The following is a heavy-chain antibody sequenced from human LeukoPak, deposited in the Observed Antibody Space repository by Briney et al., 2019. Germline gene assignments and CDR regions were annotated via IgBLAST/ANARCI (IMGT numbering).Heavy chain of an antibody. CDR1: GYTFTSYG. CDR3: ARDHQDIVVVPAANAPDY. V-gene: IGHV1-18*01. J-gene: IGHJ4*02. D-gene: IGHD2-2*01. Sequence: GASVKVSCEASGYTFTSYGISWVRQAPGQGLEWMGWISAYNGNTNYAQKLQGRVTMTTDTSTSTAYMELRSLRSDDTAVYYCARDHQDIVVVPAANAPDYWGQGTLVTVSS. CDR2: ISAYNGNT.